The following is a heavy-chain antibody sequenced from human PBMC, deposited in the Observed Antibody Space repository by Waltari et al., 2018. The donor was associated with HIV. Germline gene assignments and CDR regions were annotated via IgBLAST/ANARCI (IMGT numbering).Heavy chain of an antibody. J-gene: IGHJ4*02. D-gene: IGHD6-19*01. V-gene: IGHV3-21*01. CDR2: ITVSGST. CDR3: ARGPYNAGWFPLEY. CDR1: GFNHSSYA. Sequence: EVLLVESGAGLVTLGVRLRLSCAASGFNHSSYAMHWVRPAPGKGLEWVSAITVSGSTYYADSVKGRFSISRDNAKNSLYLQMDSLRAEDTALFYCARGPYNAGWFPLEYWGQGTLVTVSS.